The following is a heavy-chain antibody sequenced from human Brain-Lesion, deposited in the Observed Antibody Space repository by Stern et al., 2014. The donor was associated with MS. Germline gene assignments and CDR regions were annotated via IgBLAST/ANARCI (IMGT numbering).Heavy chain of an antibody. CDR3: ARLTGVVDY. V-gene: IGHV4-39*01. J-gene: IGHJ4*02. D-gene: IGHD7-27*01. Sequence: VQLVESGSGLVKPSETLSLTCTVSGGSISRSTYYWGWIRQPPGEGLEWIGSMYYSGSTFSNPSVQSRVTISVDTSKNQFSLKLSSVTAADTAVYYCARLTGVVDYWGQGTLVTVSS. CDR2: MYYSGST. CDR1: GGSISRSTYY.